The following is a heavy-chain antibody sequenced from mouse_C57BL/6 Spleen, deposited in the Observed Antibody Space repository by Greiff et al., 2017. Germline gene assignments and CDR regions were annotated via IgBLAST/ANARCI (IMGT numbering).Heavy chain of an antibody. J-gene: IGHJ4*01. V-gene: IGHV3-6*01. CDR2: ISYDGSN. CDR1: GYSITSGYY. D-gene: IGHD2-10*01. CDR3: ARVAPYYGNYLYYAMDY. Sequence: ESGPGLVKPSQSLSLTCSVTGYSITSGYYWNWIRQFPGNKLEWMGYISYDGSNNYNPSLKNRISITRDTSTNQFFLKLNSVTTEDTATYYCARVAPYYGNYLYYAMDYWGQGTSVTVSS.